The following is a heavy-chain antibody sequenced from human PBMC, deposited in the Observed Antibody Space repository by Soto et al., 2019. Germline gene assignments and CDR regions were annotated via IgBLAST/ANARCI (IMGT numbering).Heavy chain of an antibody. CDR2: IYNGWST. CDR3: AIGPSGDKVDS. J-gene: IGHJ4*02. D-gene: IGHD7-27*01. CDR1: GGSISTVNYW. Sequence: QVQLQESGPGLVKPSQTLSLTCTVSGGSISTVNYWWSWIRQSPDMGLEWIGHIYNGWSTYNNTSLKSRVTMSVDTSKIQPSLTLSSVSAADTAVYYCAIGPSGDKVDSWGQGTLVTVSS. V-gene: IGHV4-30-4*01.